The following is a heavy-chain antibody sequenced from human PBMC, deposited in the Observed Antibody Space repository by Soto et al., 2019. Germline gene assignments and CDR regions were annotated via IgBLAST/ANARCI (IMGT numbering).Heavy chain of an antibody. CDR1: GYSFSNYW. J-gene: IGHJ4*02. CDR2: INPGDSDT. CDR3: ARQEVGGLLDY. Sequence: GESLKISCKASGYSFSNYWIGWVRQMPGKGLEWMGIINPGDSDTRYNPSLQGQATFSVDKSITTAYLQWSSLKASDTAMYYCARQEVGGLLDYWGRGTSVTVSS. V-gene: IGHV5-51*01. D-gene: IGHD2-2*01.